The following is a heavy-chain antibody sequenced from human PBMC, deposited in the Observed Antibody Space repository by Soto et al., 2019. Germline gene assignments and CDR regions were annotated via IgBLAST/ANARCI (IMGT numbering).Heavy chain of an antibody. V-gene: IGHV4-31*03. Sequence: PSETLSLTCTVSGGSISSGNYYWTWIRQHPGQGLEWIGYMYYTGSTYYNPSLKSRVTISLDTSKNQFSLKLSSVTAADTAVYYCARGVTSKRFDPWGQGTLVTVSS. CDR3: ARGVTSKRFDP. D-gene: IGHD4-4*01. J-gene: IGHJ5*02. CDR2: MYYTGST. CDR1: GGSISSGNYY.